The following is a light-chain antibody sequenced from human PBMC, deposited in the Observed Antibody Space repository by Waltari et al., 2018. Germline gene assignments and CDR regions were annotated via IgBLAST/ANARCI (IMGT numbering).Light chain of an antibody. CDR1: QSVSRY. V-gene: IGKV1-39*01. J-gene: IGKJ2*01. Sequence: DIKMTQSPSSLSASVGDTVTITCRASQSVSRYLNWYQQRPGEAPNLLIFTTSNLQGGVPSRFGGSGSGTEFILTINSLQPEDFATYYCQQADGIPFTFGQGTKVEVK. CDR2: TTS. CDR3: QQADGIPFT.